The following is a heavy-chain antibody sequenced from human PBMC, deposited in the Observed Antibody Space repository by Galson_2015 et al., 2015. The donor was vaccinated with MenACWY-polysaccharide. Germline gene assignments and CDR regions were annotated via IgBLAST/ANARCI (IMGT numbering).Heavy chain of an antibody. J-gene: IGHJ6*03. V-gene: IGHV1-8*01. CDR3: ARGSHYYYYYMDV. Sequence: SVKVSCKASGYTFGSRDINWVRQATGQGLEWMGWMNPNSGNTGYAQKFKGRVTMTRNTSITTAYMELSSLRSEDTAVYYCARGSHYYYYYMDVWGKGTTVIVSS. CDR1: GYTFGSRD. CDR2: MNPNSGNT.